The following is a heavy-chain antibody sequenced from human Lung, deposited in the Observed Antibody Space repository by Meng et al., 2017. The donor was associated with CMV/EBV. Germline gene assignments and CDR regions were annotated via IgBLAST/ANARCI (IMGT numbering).Heavy chain of an antibody. J-gene: IGHJ4*02. CDR2: ISGSGQDT. V-gene: IGHV3-21*01. CDR3: ARDLRTFCGSPGCYDGFPH. CDR1: GFTFMPYN. Sequence: GGSLRLXCAASGFTFMPYNMNWVRQAPGKGLEWVSSISGSGQDTYYADSLRGRFTVSRDNRRKALYLQMDALRVEDTAVYYCARDLRTFCGSPGCYDGFPHXDQGXLVTVSS. D-gene: IGHD2-2*01.